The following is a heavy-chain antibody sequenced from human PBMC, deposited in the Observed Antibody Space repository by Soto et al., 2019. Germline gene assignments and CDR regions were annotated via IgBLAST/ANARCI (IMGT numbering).Heavy chain of an antibody. Sequence: GASVKVSCKASGYTFTTYSMRWVRQAPGQRLEWMGWIHAGNGNTEHSQKFQGRVTITRDTSASTAYLELGSLRSEDTAVYYCARAACSSTSCYNYYAYGMDVWGQGTAVTVSS. CDR3: ARAACSSTSCYNYYAYGMDV. CDR1: GYTFTTYS. J-gene: IGHJ6*02. V-gene: IGHV1-3*01. D-gene: IGHD2-2*01. CDR2: IHAGNGNT.